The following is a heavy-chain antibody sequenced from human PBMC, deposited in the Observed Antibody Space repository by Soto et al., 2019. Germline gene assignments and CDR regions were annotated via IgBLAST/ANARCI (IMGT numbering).Heavy chain of an antibody. CDR2: ISGSGGST. CDR1: GFTFSSYA. J-gene: IGHJ4*02. D-gene: IGHD5-18*01. Sequence: PGGSLRLSCAASGFTFSSYAMSWVRQAPGKGLEWVSAISGSGGSTYYADSVKGRFTISRDNSKNTLYLQMNSLRAEDTAVYYCAKVEAIQLWCPVWVYYWGQGSLVTVSS. CDR3: AKVEAIQLWCPVWVYY. V-gene: IGHV3-23*01.